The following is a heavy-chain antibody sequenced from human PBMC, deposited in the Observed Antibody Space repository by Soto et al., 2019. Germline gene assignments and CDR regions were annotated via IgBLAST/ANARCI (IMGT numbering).Heavy chain of an antibody. D-gene: IGHD3-22*01. CDR1: GGSFSGHY. CDR2: INHSGST. V-gene: IGHV4-34*01. CDR3: ARGISMTVVVQTDAPDKYYFDS. J-gene: IGHJ5*01. Sequence: SETLSLTCAVYGGSFSGHYWTWIRQPPGKGLEWIEEINHSGSTNYNPPLKSRVTISVDTPKNQFSLKLSSVTAADTAVYYWARGISMTVVVQTDAPDKYYFDSWSQGTLVTVS.